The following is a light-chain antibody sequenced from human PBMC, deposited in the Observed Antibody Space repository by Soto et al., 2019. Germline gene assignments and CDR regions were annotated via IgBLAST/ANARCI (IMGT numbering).Light chain of an antibody. V-gene: IGLV1-47*01. CDR1: TSNIGNNY. J-gene: IGLJ3*02. CDR3: AAWDDRLRGWV. Sequence: QSVLTQPPSASETPGQRVTISCSGSTSNIGNNYVYWYQQFPGTAPKLLIYRNDQRPSGVPDRVSGSKSGTSASLAISGFRSEDEADYYCAAWDDRLRGWVFGGGTKLTVL. CDR2: RND.